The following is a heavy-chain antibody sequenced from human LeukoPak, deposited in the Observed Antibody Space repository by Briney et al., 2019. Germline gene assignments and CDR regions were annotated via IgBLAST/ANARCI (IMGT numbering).Heavy chain of an antibody. V-gene: IGHV3-74*01. CDR1: GFRFSDFW. CDR3: ASDRVLGSGSLDN. CDR2: IRGDWHDT. D-gene: IGHD3-10*01. J-gene: IGHJ4*02. Sequence: GGSLRLSCTASGFRFSDFWMHWVRQAPGEGLEWVSRIRGDWHDTTYADTVKGRFTISRDNAQNTLYLQMNSLRVEDTAVYYCASDRVLGSGSLDNWGQGTLVTVSS.